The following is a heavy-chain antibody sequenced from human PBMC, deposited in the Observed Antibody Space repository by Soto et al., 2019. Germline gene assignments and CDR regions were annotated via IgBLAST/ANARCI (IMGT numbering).Heavy chain of an antibody. CDR3: ARESDHYQLQWTSYYYYYMDV. J-gene: IGHJ6*03. CDR1: GGPFSSYT. Sequence: SVKVSCKASGGPFSSYTSSWVRQAPGQGLEWMGRIIPILGIANYAQKFQGRVTITADKSTSTAYMELSSLRSEDTAVYYCARESDHYQLQWTSYYYYYMDVWGKGTRVTVSS. D-gene: IGHD2-2*01. CDR2: IIPILGIA. V-gene: IGHV1-69*04.